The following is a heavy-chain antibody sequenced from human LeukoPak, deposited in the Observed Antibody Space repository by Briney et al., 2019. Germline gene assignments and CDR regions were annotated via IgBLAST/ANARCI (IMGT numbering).Heavy chain of an antibody. J-gene: IGHJ3*02. CDR1: GGTFSSYA. CDR3: AREYCSGGSCYSRQNASDI. D-gene: IGHD2-15*01. Sequence: ASVKVSCKASGGTFSSYAISWVRQAPGQGLEWMGGIIPIFGTANYAQKFQGRVTITADESTSTAYMELSSLRSEDTAVYYCAREYCSGGSCYSRQNASDIWGQGTMVTVSS. CDR2: IIPIFGTA. V-gene: IGHV1-69*13.